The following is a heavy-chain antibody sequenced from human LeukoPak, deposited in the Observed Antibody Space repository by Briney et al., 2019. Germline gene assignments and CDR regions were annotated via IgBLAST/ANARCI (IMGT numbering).Heavy chain of an antibody. CDR1: GYSFTSYW. CDR3: ARLSIAARYYYYYCYMDV. V-gene: IGHV5-51*01. D-gene: IGHD6-6*01. Sequence: GESLKISCMGSGYSFTSYWIGGVRQMPGKGLEWMGIIYPGDSDTRYSSSVQGQFTISAHKSINTAYLQWSSLKASDTAMYYCARLSIAARYYYYYCYMDVWGKGTTVTVSS. J-gene: IGHJ6*03. CDR2: IYPGDSDT.